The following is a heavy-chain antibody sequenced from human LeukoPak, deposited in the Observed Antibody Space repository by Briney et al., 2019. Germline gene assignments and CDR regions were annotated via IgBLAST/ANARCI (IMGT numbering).Heavy chain of an antibody. V-gene: IGHV4-39*01. D-gene: IGHD3-22*01. CDR3: ARGGYYESSGYYY. CDR2: IYYSGST. CDR1: GGSISSSSYY. J-gene: IGHJ4*02. Sequence: SETLSLTCIVSGGSISSSSYYWGWIRQPPGKGLEWIGSIYYSGSTYYNPSLKGRVTISVDTSKNQFSLKLSSVTAADTAVYYCARGGYYESSGYYYWGQGTRVTVSS.